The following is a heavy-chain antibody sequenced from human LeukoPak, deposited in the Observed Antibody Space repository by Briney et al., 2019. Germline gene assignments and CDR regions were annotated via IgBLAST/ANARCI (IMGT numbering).Heavy chain of an antibody. CDR1: GGSISSYY. CDR3: ARVHDYGGNSAYNWFDP. D-gene: IGHD4-23*01. V-gene: IGHV4-59*01. CDR2: IYYSGST. J-gene: IGHJ5*02. Sequence: PSETLSLTCTVSGGSISSYYWSWIRQPPGKGLEWIGYIYYSGSTNYNPSLKSRVTISVDTSKNQFSLKLSSVTAADTAVYYCARVHDYGGNSAYNWFDPWGQGTLVTVSS.